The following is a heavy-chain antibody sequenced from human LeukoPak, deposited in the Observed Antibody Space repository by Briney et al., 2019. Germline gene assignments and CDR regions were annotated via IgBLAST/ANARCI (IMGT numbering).Heavy chain of an antibody. CDR2: IYSGGST. CDR1: GFTVSTYY. J-gene: IGHJ4*02. V-gene: IGHV3-53*01. D-gene: IGHD2-2*01. Sequence: GGSLRLSCAASGFTVSTYYMTWVRRAPGQGLECVSVIYSGGSTYYADAVKGRFTVSRDNSKNTLYLQMNSLRAEDTAMYYCARGLGYCTSTTCLLPFDYWGQGTLVTVSS. CDR3: ARGLGYCTSTTCLLPFDY.